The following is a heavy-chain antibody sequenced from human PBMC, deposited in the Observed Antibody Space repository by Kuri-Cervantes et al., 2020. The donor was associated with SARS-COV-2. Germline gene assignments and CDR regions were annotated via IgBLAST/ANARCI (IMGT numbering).Heavy chain of an antibody. CDR2: LYYGGST. D-gene: IGHD3-3*01. CDR1: GGSISRHY. V-gene: IGHV4-59*11. J-gene: IGHJ3*02. Sequence: SETLSLTCTVSGGSISRHYWSWIRQPPGKGLEWIGYLYYGGSTNYNPSLKNRVTISIDTSKNQFSLMLSSMTAADTAVYYCASQVTIFGVEYDAFDIWGQGTTVTVSS. CDR3: ASQVTIFGVEYDAFDI.